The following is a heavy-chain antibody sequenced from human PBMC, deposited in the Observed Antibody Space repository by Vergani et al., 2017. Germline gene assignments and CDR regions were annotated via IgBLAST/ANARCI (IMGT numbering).Heavy chain of an antibody. CDR1: GFTFSSYG. Sequence: VQLLESGGGVVQPGGSLRLSCAASGFTFSSYGMHWVRQAPGKGLEWVAFIRYGGNNEYYADSVKGRFTISRDNSKNTLYLQMNSLRAEDTAVYYCAKDFWGTRGLLDVWGQGTTVTVSS. V-gene: IGHV3-30*02. CDR2: IRYGGNNE. CDR3: AKDFWGTRGLLDV. D-gene: IGHD3-16*01. J-gene: IGHJ6*02.